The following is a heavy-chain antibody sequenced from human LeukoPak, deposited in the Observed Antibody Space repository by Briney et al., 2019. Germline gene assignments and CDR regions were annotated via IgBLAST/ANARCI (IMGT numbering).Heavy chain of an antibody. CDR3: ARDLAGATVAGRWFDY. CDR2: ISTSSSYI. Sequence: PGGSLRLSCAASGFTFSSYSMSWVRQAPGKGLEWVSSISTSSSYIYYADSVKGRFTISRDNAKNSLYLQMNSLRAEDTAVYYCARDLAGATVAGRWFDYWGQGTLVTVSS. V-gene: IGHV3-21*01. J-gene: IGHJ4*02. D-gene: IGHD6-19*01. CDR1: GFTFSSYS.